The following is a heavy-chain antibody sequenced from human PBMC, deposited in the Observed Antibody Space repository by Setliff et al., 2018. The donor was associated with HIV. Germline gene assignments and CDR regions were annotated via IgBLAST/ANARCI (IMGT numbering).Heavy chain of an antibody. V-gene: IGHV3-23*01. CDR3: ARPRTYCSGGSCYLGPDY. J-gene: IGHJ4*02. D-gene: IGHD2-15*01. Sequence: GGSLRLSCAASGFTFSSYAMSWVRQAPGKGLEWVSAISGSGGSTYYADSVKGRFTISRDNAKDTLYLQMNSLRAEDAAVYYCARPRTYCSGGSCYLGPDYWGQGTLVTVSS. CDR2: ISGSGGST. CDR1: GFTFSSYA.